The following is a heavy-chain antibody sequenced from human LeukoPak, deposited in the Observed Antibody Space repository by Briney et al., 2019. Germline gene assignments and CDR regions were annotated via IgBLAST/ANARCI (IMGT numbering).Heavy chain of an antibody. CDR1: GFTFSSYA. J-gene: IGHJ4*02. Sequence: GRSLRLSCAASGFTFSSYAMHWVRQAPGKGLEWVAVISYDGSNKYYADSVKGRFTISRDNSRNTLFLQLNSLRAEDTAVYYCAQVSTSSPFWGQGTLVTVSS. CDR3: AQVSTSSPF. CDR2: ISYDGSNK. D-gene: IGHD6-13*01. V-gene: IGHV3-30*04.